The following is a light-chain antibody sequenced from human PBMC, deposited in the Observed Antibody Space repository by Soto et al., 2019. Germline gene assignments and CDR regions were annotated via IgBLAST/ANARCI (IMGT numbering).Light chain of an antibody. J-gene: IGKJ2*01. V-gene: IGKV2-28*01. Sequence: DLVMTQSPLSLPVTPGEPASISCRSSQSLLHSNGYNYLDWYLQKPGQSPQLLIYLGSNRASGVPDRFSGSGSGTDFTLIISRVEAEDVGVYYCMQALQTPYTFGQGTKLEIK. CDR1: QSLLHSNGYNY. CDR3: MQALQTPYT. CDR2: LGS.